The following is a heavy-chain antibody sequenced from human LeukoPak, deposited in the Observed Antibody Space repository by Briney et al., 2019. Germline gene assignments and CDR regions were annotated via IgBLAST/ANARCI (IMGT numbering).Heavy chain of an antibody. Sequence: GGSLRLSCAASGFTFDDYAMHWVRQAPGKGLEWVSGISWNSGSIGYADSVKGRFTISRDNAKNSLYLQMNSLRAEDTALYYCAKDTSDSSGWGFDYWGQGTLVTVSS. D-gene: IGHD6-19*01. CDR3: AKDTSDSSGWGFDY. CDR1: GFTFDDYA. CDR2: ISWNSGSI. V-gene: IGHV3-9*01. J-gene: IGHJ4*02.